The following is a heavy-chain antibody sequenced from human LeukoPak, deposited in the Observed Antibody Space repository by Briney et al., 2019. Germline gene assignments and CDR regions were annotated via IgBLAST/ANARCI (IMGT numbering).Heavy chain of an antibody. CDR2: VYYSGST. Sequence: PSETLSLTCTVSGDFITASYWSWIRQPPGKGLEWIGYVYYSGSTNYNPSLKSRVTISVDTSKNQFSLKLSSVIAADTAVYYCARTTEGYCSSASCFGFSYSYYMDVWGKGTTVTVSS. D-gene: IGHD2-2*01. CDR1: GDFITASY. CDR3: ARTTEGYCSSASCFGFSYSYYMDV. V-gene: IGHV4-59*01. J-gene: IGHJ6*03.